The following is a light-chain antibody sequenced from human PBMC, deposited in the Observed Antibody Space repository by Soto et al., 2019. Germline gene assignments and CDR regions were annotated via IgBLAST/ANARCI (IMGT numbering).Light chain of an antibody. CDR1: ESISGW. V-gene: IGKV1-5*01. Sequence: DIEMTQSPSTLSASIGDGVTITCRASESISGWLALYQQQPGKAPKLLIYDASNLESGVPSRISGSGSGTEFTLAISSLQPDYFATYYCQQYNHYPRTFGQGTKVDIK. CDR3: QQYNHYPRT. J-gene: IGKJ1*01. CDR2: DAS.